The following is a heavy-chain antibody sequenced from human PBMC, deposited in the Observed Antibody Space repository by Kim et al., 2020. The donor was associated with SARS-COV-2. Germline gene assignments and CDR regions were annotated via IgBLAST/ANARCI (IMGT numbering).Heavy chain of an antibody. Sequence: GGSLRLSCAASGFTFSSYAMSWVRQAPGKGLEWVSDISGSGGSTYYADSVKGRFTISRDNSKNTLYLQMNSLRAEDTAVYYCAKDQAYYDILTGPEYYFDYWGQGTLVTVSS. CDR1: GFTFSSYA. CDR2: ISGSGGST. D-gene: IGHD3-9*01. CDR3: AKDQAYYDILTGPEYYFDY. J-gene: IGHJ4*02. V-gene: IGHV3-23*01.